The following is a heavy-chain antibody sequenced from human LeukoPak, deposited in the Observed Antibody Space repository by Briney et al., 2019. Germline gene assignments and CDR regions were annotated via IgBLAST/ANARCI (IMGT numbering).Heavy chain of an antibody. CDR2: ISAYDGNT. J-gene: IGHJ4*02. CDR3: ARGGAWYYYDSSGYYPNYFDY. D-gene: IGHD3-22*01. Sequence: GASVKVSCKASGYTFISYGISWVRQAPGQGLEWMGWISAYDGNTNYAQKLQGRVTMTTDTSTSTAYMELRSLRSDDTAVYYCARGGAWYYYDSSGYYPNYFDYWGQGTLVTVSS. CDR1: GYTFISYG. V-gene: IGHV1-18*01.